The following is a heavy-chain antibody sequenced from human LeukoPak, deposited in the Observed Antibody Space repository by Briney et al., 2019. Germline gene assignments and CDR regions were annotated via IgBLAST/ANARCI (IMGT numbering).Heavy chain of an antibody. CDR3: ARELLRYFDWLTDAFDI. V-gene: IGHV3-7*01. D-gene: IGHD3-9*01. Sequence: PGGSLRLSCAASGFTFSSYWMSWVRQAPGKGLEWVANIKQDGSEKYCVDSVKGRFTISGDNAKNSLYLQMNSLRAEDTAVYYCARELLRYFDWLTDAFDIWGQGTMVTVSS. CDR2: IKQDGSEK. CDR1: GFTFSSYW. J-gene: IGHJ3*02.